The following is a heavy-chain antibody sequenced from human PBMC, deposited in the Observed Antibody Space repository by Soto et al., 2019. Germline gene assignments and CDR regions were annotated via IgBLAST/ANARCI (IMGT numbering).Heavy chain of an antibody. J-gene: IGHJ4*02. CDR3: ARSVDIVATSQGYYFDY. Sequence: SQTLSLPCAISGDRVSSNSAAWNWIRQSPSRGLEWLGRTYYRSKWYNDYAVSVKSRITTNPDTSKNQFSLQLNSVTPEDTAEYYCARSVDIVATSQGYYFDYWGQGTLVTVSS. V-gene: IGHV6-1*01. CDR1: GDRVSSNSAA. CDR2: TYYRSKWYN. D-gene: IGHD5-12*01.